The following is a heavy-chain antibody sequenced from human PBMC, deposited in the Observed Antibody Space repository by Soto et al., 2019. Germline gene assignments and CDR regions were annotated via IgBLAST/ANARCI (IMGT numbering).Heavy chain of an antibody. D-gene: IGHD6-13*01. V-gene: IGHV1-46*03. Sequence: GAPVKVSCKASGYTFPSYYMHWVRQAPGQGLEWMGIINPSGGSTSYAQKFQGRVTMTWDTSTSTVYMELSSLRSEDTAVYYCARTHSSSWYGNDFDYWGQGTLVTVSS. CDR2: INPSGGST. J-gene: IGHJ4*02. CDR3: ARTHSSSWYGNDFDY. CDR1: GYTFPSYY.